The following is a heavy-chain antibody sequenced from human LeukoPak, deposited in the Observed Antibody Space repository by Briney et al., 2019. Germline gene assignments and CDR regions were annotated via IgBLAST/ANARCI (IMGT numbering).Heavy chain of an antibody. CDR1: GDSVNSGSYY. Sequence: KPSETLSLTCTVSGDSVNSGSYYWIWSRQPPGKGLEWIGYIYYSGSTNYNPSLKSRVTISIDTSKNQFSLKLTSVTTADTAVYYCTRGTGWLTTDWGQGTLVTVSS. J-gene: IGHJ4*02. CDR2: IYYSGST. D-gene: IGHD5-12*01. V-gene: IGHV4-61*01. CDR3: TRGTGWLTTD.